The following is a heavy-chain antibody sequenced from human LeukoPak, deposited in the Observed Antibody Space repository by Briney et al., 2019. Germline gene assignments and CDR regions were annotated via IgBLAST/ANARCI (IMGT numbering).Heavy chain of an antibody. Sequence: PGGSLRLSCAASGFTFSSYEMNWVRQAPGKGLEWVSYISSGSTIYYADSVKGRFTISRDNAKNSLYLQMNSLRAEDTAVYYCARGDSNDYWGQGTLVTVSS. CDR1: GFTFSSYE. CDR2: ISSGSTI. CDR3: ARGDSNDY. V-gene: IGHV3-48*03. D-gene: IGHD2/OR15-2a*01. J-gene: IGHJ4*02.